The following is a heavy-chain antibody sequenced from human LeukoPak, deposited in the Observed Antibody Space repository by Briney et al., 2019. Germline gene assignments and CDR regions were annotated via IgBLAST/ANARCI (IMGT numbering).Heavy chain of an antibody. J-gene: IGHJ4*02. D-gene: IGHD5-18*01. CDR3: ARHLSRVTGYTYGRGTDY. CDR1: GFTFSSYA. CDR2: ISGSGGST. V-gene: IGHV3-23*01. Sequence: GGSLRLSCAASGFTFSSYAMSWVRQAPGKGLEWVSAISGSGGSTYYADSVKGRFTISRDNSKNTLYLQMNSLRAEDTAVYYCARHLSRVTGYTYGRGTDYWGQGTLVTVSS.